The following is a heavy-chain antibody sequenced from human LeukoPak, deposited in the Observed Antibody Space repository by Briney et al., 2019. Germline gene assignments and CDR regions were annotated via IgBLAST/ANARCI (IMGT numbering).Heavy chain of an antibody. Sequence: GRSLRLSCAASGFTFSSYAMHWVRQAPGKGLEWVAVISYDGSNKYYADSVKARFTISRDNSKNTLYLQMNSLRAEDTAVYYCARDQDYDILTGYPGGWFDPWGQGTLVTVSS. CDR1: GFTFSSYA. J-gene: IGHJ5*02. V-gene: IGHV3-30*04. CDR3: ARDQDYDILTGYPGGWFDP. D-gene: IGHD3-9*01. CDR2: ISYDGSNK.